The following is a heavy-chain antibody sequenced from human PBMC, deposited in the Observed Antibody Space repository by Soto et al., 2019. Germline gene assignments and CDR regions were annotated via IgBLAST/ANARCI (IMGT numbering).Heavy chain of an antibody. V-gene: IGHV3-23*01. CDR2: ISGSGGST. D-gene: IGHD2-15*01. CDR1: GFTFSSYA. CDR3: AKDPCSGGSCYSGWFDP. Sequence: GGSLRLSCAASGFTFSSYAMSWVRQAPGKGLEWVSAISGSGGSTYYADSVKGRFTISRDNSKNTLYLQMNSLRAEGTAVYYCAKDPCSGGSCYSGWFDPWGQGTLVTVSS. J-gene: IGHJ5*02.